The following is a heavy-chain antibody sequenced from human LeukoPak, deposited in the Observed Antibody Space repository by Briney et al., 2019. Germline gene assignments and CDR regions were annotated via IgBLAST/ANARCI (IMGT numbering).Heavy chain of an antibody. CDR2: IRQDGSEK. Sequence: GGSLRLSCAASGFTFSTYWMSWVRQAPGEGLEWVANIRQDGSEKYYVDSVKGRFTISRDNADNSLYLQMNSLKPEDTAVYYCARSYNVLTAFDYWGQGTLVTVSS. D-gene: IGHD3-9*01. V-gene: IGHV3-7*03. J-gene: IGHJ4*02. CDR1: GFTFSTYW. CDR3: ARSYNVLTAFDY.